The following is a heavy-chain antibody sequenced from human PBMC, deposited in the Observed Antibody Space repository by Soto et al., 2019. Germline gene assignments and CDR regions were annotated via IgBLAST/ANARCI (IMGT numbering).Heavy chain of an antibody. CDR2: ISAYNGNT. CDR3: ARDLRARGPQGTSVGPRSSQLDY. D-gene: IGHD3-10*01. J-gene: IGHJ4*02. V-gene: IGHV1-18*01. Sequence: GASVKVSCKASGYTFTSYGISWVRQAPGQGLEWMGWISAYNGNTNYAQKLQGGVTMTTDTSTSTAYMELRSLRSDDTAVYYCARDLRARGPQGTSVGPRSSQLDYWGQGTLVTVSS. CDR1: GYTFTSYG.